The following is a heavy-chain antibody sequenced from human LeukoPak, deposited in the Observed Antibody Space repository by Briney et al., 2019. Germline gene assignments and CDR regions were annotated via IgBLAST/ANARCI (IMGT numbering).Heavy chain of an antibody. CDR3: AKRTPYSSGSYYFDY. CDR1: RFTFSSYA. J-gene: IGHJ4*02. Sequence: PGGSLRLSCAASRFTFSSYAMSWVRQAPGKGLEWVSAIGGSGGTTNYADSVKGRLTISRDNSQNTLYLQMNSLRAEDTAVYYCAKRTPYSSGSYYFDYWGQGTLVTVSS. CDR2: IGGSGGTT. V-gene: IGHV3-23*01. D-gene: IGHD3-22*01.